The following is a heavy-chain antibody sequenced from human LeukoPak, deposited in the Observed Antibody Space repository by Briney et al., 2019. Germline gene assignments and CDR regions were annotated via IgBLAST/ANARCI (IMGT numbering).Heavy chain of an antibody. CDR3: ARDSGYDLQYDFDY. V-gene: IGHV4-59*01. Sequence: SETLSLTCSVSGGSIGSFYWNWIRQPPGKGLEWIGYIYYSGSTNYNPSLKSRVTISVDTSKNQFSLKLSSVTAADTAVYYCARDSGYDLQYDFDYWGQGTLVTVSS. J-gene: IGHJ4*02. CDR2: IYYSGST. D-gene: IGHD5-12*01. CDR1: GGSIGSFY.